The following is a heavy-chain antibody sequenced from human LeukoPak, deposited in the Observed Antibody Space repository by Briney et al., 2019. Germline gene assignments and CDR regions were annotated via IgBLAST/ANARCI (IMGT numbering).Heavy chain of an antibody. V-gene: IGHV3-48*02. CDR2: INQNSATI. CDR1: GFTFSSYS. D-gene: IGHD3-9*01. J-gene: IGHJ4*02. Sequence: RPGGSLRLSCAASGFTFSSYSMNWVRQAPGKGLEWVSYINQNSATIYYADSVKGRSTISRDNAKNSLYLQMNSLRDEDTAVYYCARDTDWAFDYWGQGTLVTVSS. CDR3: ARDTDWAFDY.